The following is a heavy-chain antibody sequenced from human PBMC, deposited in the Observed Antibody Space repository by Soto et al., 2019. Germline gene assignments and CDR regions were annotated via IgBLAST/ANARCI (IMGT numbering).Heavy chain of an antibody. CDR3: ARAEWKYGPLV. Sequence: QVQLQESGPGLVKPSETLSLTCSVSGDSISTSYWSWVRQPPGKGPEWIGYIHYSGTTNYNPSLKSRVTISADTSRGQFSLRLTSVTAADTAVYYSARAEWKYGPLVWGQGTTVTVS. J-gene: IGHJ6*02. CDR1: GDSISTSY. D-gene: IGHD1-7*01. V-gene: IGHV4-59*01. CDR2: IHYSGTT.